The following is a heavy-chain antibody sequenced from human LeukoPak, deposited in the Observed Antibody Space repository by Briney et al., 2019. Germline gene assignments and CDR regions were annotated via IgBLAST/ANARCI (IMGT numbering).Heavy chain of an antibody. CDR1: GFTISSYC. J-gene: IGHJ4*02. CDR3: AKEALKGIAAAGRFDY. Sequence: AGTLRCTCSASGFTISSYCMHWVRQAPGKGLEWVAFIRYDGSNKYYADSVKGRFTISRDNSKNTLYLQMISLRSEDTAVYYCAKEALKGIAAAGRFDYWGQGTLVTVSS. V-gene: IGHV3-30*02. D-gene: IGHD6-13*01. CDR2: IRYDGSNK.